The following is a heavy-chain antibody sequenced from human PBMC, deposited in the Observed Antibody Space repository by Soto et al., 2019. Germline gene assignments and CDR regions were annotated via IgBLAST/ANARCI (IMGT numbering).Heavy chain of an antibody. V-gene: IGHV4-59*08. CDR2: IYSSGSP. CDR1: GGSISGYY. D-gene: IGHD2-2*01. J-gene: IGHJ6*03. Sequence: SETLSLTCTVSGGSISGYYWSWIRQPPGKGLDWFGYIYSSGSPNYNPSLKGRAAISVDTSENQTSLRLSSVTAADTAVYYCARVVIVPAARGHYNYFYMDVWGKGTTVTVSS. CDR3: ARVVIVPAARGHYNYFYMDV.